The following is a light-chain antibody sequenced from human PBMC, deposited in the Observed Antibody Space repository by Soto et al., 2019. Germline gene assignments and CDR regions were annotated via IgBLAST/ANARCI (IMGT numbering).Light chain of an antibody. CDR2: GAT. J-gene: IGKJ3*01. Sequence: EIVLTQSPGTLSMSPGERSTVSCRASQSVSSRYVAWHQQKPGQAPRLLLSGATNRATGIPDRFSGSGSGTDFILTISRLEPEDFAVYYCQQYSNSPFTFGPGTKVEIK. V-gene: IGKV3-20*01. CDR1: QSVSSRY. CDR3: QQYSNSPFT.